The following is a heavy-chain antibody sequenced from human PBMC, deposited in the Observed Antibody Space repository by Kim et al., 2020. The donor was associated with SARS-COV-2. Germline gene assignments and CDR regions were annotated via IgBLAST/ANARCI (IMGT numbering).Heavy chain of an antibody. CDR3: ARSRGGSVV. Sequence: GTANYAQKFQGRVTITADESTSTAYMELSSLRSEDTAVYYCARSRGGSVVWGQGTTVTVSS. V-gene: IGHV1-69*01. D-gene: IGHD3-10*01. CDR2: GTA. J-gene: IGHJ6*02.